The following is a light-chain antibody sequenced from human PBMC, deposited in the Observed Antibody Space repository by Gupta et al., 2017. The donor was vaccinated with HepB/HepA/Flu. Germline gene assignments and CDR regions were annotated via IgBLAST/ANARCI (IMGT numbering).Light chain of an antibody. CDR3: QQDGTSPRA. Sequence: IVLSQSPGTLSFSPGERATLFCRARQSVDSNHLAWYQQKPGQSPRLLIYVASSRATGVPERFSGSGSGTDFTLTISRLEPEDFAVYYCQQDGTSPRAFGQGTRVEIK. CDR2: VAS. V-gene: IGKV3-20*01. CDR1: QSVDSNH. J-gene: IGKJ1*01.